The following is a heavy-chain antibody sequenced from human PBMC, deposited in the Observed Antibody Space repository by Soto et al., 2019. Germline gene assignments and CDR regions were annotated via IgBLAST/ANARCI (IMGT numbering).Heavy chain of an antibody. Sequence: GGSLRLSCAASGFTFSAFSMNWVRQAPGKGLEWVAYISSSGSTIYYADSVKGRFAISRDNAKTSLYLQMDSLRDEDTAVYYCAREGGRHCSPSRCYNAFDIWGQGTTVTVSS. V-gene: IGHV3-48*02. CDR2: ISSSGSTI. CDR3: AREGGRHCSPSRCYNAFDI. CDR1: GFTFSAFS. D-gene: IGHD2-15*01. J-gene: IGHJ3*02.